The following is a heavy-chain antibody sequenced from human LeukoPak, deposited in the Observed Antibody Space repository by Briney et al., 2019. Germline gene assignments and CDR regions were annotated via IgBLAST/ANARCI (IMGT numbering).Heavy chain of an antibody. J-gene: IGHJ4*02. V-gene: IGHV3-11*01. CDR2: ISSSGSTI. Sequence: LSLTCAVYGGSFSGYYWSWIRQAPGKGLEWVSYISSSGSTIYYADSVKGRFTISRDNAKNSLYLQMNSLRAEDTAVYYCARDDSIVGGTRGPHPNWGQGTLVTVSS. D-gene: IGHD1-26*01. CDR3: ARDDSIVGGTRGPHPN. CDR1: GGSFSGYY.